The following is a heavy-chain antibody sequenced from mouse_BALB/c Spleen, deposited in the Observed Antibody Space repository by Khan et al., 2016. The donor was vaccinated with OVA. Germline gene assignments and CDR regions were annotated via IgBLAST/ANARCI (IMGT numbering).Heavy chain of an antibody. J-gene: IGHJ4*01. CDR1: GFDFSRYW. D-gene: IGHD4-1*01. Sequence: EVKLLESGGGLVQPGGSLKLSCAASGFDFSRYWMIWVRQAPGKGLEWIGEINPDSSTINYTPSLKDKFIISRDNAKNTLYLQMSTVRSEDTALYYCARLWDVGAMDYWGQGTSVTVSS. CDR3: ARLWDVGAMDY. CDR2: INPDSSTI. V-gene: IGHV4-1*02.